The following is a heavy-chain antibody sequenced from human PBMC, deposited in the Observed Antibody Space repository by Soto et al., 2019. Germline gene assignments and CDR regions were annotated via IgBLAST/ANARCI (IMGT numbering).Heavy chain of an antibody. D-gene: IGHD1-26*01. J-gene: IGHJ5*02. CDR3: AGGVLSGSYYNWFDP. V-gene: IGHV1-2*02. CDR1: GYTFTGYY. Sequence: QVQLVQSGAEVKKPGASVKVSCKASGYTFTGYYMHWVRQAPGQGLEWMGWINPNSGGTDYAQKFQGRVTMTRDTSISTAYMELSRLRSDDTAVYYCAGGVLSGSYYNWFDPWGQGTQVTVSS. CDR2: INPNSGGT.